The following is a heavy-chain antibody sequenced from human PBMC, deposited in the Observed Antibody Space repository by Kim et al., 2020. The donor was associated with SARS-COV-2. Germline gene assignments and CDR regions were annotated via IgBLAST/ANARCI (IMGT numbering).Heavy chain of an antibody. CDR3: AKGLVARAYFDY. V-gene: IGHV3-23*01. Sequence: GSLRLSCAASGFTFTHYAMTWVRQAPGKGLEWVSLITGGGNTYYADSEKGRFTISRDISKNTLYLQMNSLRAEDTAVYYCAKGLVARAYFDYWGQGTLVTVSS. D-gene: IGHD2-21*01. J-gene: IGHJ4*02. CDR1: GFTFTHYA. CDR2: ITGGGNT.